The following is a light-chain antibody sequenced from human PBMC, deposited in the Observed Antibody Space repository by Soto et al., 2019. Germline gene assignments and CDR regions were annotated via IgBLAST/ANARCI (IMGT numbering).Light chain of an antibody. CDR2: GAY. V-gene: IGKV3-15*01. CDR1: QSVGNN. Sequence: EMVMTQSPATLSVSPVERTTLSGMASQSVGNNLAWYQQKPGQAPRLLIYGAYTRATGIPARFSGSGSGTDFTLTISSLQSEDFAVYYCQHYNYWPPKTFGQGTKV. J-gene: IGKJ1*01. CDR3: QHYNYWPPKT.